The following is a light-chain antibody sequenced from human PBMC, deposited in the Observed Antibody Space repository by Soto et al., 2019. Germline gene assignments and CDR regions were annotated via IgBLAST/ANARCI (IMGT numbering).Light chain of an antibody. V-gene: IGKV1-5*01. CDR2: DAS. CDR3: QQYNSNAWT. Sequence: DIQMTQSPSTLSASVGDRVTITCRASQSISSWLAWYQQKPGKAPKLLIYDASSLESGVPSRFSGGGSGTEFTLTISSLQPDDFATYYCQQYNSNAWTFGQGTKVEIK. CDR1: QSISSW. J-gene: IGKJ1*01.